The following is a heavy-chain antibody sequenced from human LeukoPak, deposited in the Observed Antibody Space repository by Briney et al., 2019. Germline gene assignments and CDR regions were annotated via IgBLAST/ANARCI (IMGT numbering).Heavy chain of an antibody. CDR3: ARAVQLERPPPLIGHYYMDV. CDR2: IYSRGST. J-gene: IGHJ6*03. Sequence: SETLSLTCTVSGGSISSYYWSWIRQPAGKGLEWIGRIYSRGSTNYNPSLKSRVTMSVDMSKNQFSLKLSSVTAADTAVYYCARAVQLERPPPLIGHYYMDVWGKGTTVTVSS. CDR1: GGSISSYY. V-gene: IGHV4-4*07. D-gene: IGHD1-1*01.